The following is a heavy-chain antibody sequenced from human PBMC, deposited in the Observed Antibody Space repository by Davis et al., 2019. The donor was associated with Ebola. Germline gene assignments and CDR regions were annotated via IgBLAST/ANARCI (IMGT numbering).Heavy chain of an antibody. Sequence: GESLKISCAASGFTFSSYWMSWVRQAPGKGLEWVANIKQDGSEKYYVASVKGRFTISRDNAKNSLFLEMNSLRAEDTAFYYCASGDGRGRSYDMDVWGQGTTVTVSS. J-gene: IGHJ6*03. V-gene: IGHV3-7*03. CDR3: ASGDGRGRSYDMDV. CDR2: IKQDGSEK. CDR1: GFTFSSYW. D-gene: IGHD3/OR15-3a*01.